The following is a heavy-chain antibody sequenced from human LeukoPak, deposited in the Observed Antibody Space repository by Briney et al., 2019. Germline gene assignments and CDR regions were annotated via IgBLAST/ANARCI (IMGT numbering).Heavy chain of an antibody. D-gene: IGHD5-24*01. CDR1: GGSIGIDDYY. J-gene: IGHJ6*03. V-gene: IGHV4-30-2*01. CDR2: IYHRGTT. CDR3: ARVRDPYYYYMDV. Sequence: PSETLSLTCTVSGGSIGIDDYYWTWIRQPRGKGLEWIGYIYHRGTTYYNPSLESRVTISVDRSKNQFSLKLSSVTAADTAMFYCARVRDPYYYYMDVWGKGTTVTVSS.